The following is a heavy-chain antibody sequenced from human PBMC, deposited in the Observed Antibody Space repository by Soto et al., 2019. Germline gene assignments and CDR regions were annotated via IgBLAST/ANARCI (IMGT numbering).Heavy chain of an antibody. V-gene: IGHV4-38-2*01. CDR2: IYHSGST. CDR1: GYSISSGYY. CDR3: ARALCSNGVCSFFYNHDMDV. D-gene: IGHD2-8*01. J-gene: IGHJ6*02. Sequence: SETLSLTCAVSGYSISSGYYWGWIRQPPGKGLEWIGTIYHSGSTYYNPSLKSRVTISVDTSKNHFSLKLDSVTAADTAVYYCARALCSNGVCSFFYNHDMDVWGQGTTVTVSS.